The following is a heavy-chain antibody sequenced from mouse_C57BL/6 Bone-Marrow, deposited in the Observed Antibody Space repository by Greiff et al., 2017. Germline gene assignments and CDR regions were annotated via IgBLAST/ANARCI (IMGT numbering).Heavy chain of an antibody. J-gene: IGHJ2*01. D-gene: IGHD2-3*01. Sequence: VQLQQPGAELVMPGASVKLSCKASGYTFTSYWMHWVKQRPGQGLEWIGEIDPSDSSTNYNQKFKGKSTLTVDKSSSTAYMQLSSLTSEDSAVYYCARCYDGPYYFDYWGQGTTLTVSS. V-gene: IGHV1-69*01. CDR1: GYTFTSYW. CDR2: IDPSDSST. CDR3: ARCYDGPYYFDY.